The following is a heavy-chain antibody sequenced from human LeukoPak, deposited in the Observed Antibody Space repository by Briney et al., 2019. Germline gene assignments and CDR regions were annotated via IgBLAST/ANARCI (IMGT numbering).Heavy chain of an antibody. CDR1: GFTVSSNY. Sequence: GGSLRLSCAASGFTVSSNYMSWVRQAPGKGLEWVSVIYSGGSTYYADSVKGRFTISRHNSKNTLYLQMNSLRAEDTAVYYCASSKRRGYYYFDYWGQGTLVTVSS. D-gene: IGHD3-3*01. J-gene: IGHJ4*02. V-gene: IGHV3-53*04. CDR2: IYSGGST. CDR3: ASSKRRGYYYFDY.